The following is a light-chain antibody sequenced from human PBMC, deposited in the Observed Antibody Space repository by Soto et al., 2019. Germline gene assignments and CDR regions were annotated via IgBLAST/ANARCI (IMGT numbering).Light chain of an antibody. CDR2: EVS. CDR3: SSYTSSSTVV. CDR1: SSDVGGYNY. Sequence: QSALTQPAPVSGSPGQSITISCTGTSSDVGGYNYVSWYQQHPGKAPKLMIYEVSNRPSGVSNRFSGSKSGNTASLTISGLQAEDEADYYCSSYTSSSTVVFGGGTKLTVL. J-gene: IGLJ2*01. V-gene: IGLV2-14*01.